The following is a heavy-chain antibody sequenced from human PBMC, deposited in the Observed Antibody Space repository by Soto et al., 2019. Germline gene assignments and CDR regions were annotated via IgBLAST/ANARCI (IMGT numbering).Heavy chain of an antibody. CDR2: IDNSGATT. J-gene: IGHJ2*01. CDR3: AKVNRVTANFDL. CDR1: GFTFSSYA. V-gene: IGHV3-23*01. Sequence: EVQLLESGGGLVQPGGSLRLSCAASGFTFSSYAMNWVRQAPGKGLEWVSAIDNSGATTYYADSVKGQFTISRDNSNSTLYLQVNSLSAEDTAVYYCAKVNRVTANFDLWGRGTLVTVSS. D-gene: IGHD2-21*02.